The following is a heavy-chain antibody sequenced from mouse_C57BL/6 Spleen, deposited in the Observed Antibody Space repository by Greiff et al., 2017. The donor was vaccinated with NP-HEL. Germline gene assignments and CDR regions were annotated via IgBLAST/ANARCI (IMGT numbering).Heavy chain of an antibody. V-gene: IGHV1-64*01. D-gene: IGHD2-4*01. CDR1: GYTFTSYW. CDR2: IHPNSGST. Sequence: VQLQQSGAELVKPGASVKLSCKASGYTFTSYWMHWVKQRPGQGLEWIGMIHPNSGSTNYNEKFKSKATLTVDKSSSTAYMQLSSLTSEDSAVYYCARRRTYDYDGFDYWGQGTTLTVSS. CDR3: ARRRTYDYDGFDY. J-gene: IGHJ2*01.